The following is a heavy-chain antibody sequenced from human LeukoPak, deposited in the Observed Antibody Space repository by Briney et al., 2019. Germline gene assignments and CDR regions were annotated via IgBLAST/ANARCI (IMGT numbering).Heavy chain of an antibody. CDR3: ARRFYYSTELDP. Sequence: GESLKISCKASGYSISNYWIGWVRQVPGKGLEWMGIIHPADSDTVYSPSLQGQVTISADKSINTVYLQWSSLEASDTAIYYCARRFYYSTELDPWGQGTLVTVSS. CDR2: IHPADSDT. CDR1: GYSISNYW. V-gene: IGHV5-51*01. J-gene: IGHJ5*02. D-gene: IGHD2/OR15-2a*01.